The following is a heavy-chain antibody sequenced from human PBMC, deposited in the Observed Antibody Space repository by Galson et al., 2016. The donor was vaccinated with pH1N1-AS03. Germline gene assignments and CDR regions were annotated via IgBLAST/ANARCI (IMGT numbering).Heavy chain of an antibody. Sequence: ETLSLTCTVSGGSISSSSYYWGWIRQPPGKGLEWIGSIYYSGSTYYNPSLKSRVTISVDTSKNQFSLKLSSVTAADTAIYYCARQNGHRLLWDYWGQGTLVTVSS. V-gene: IGHV4-39*01. CDR1: GGSISSSSYY. J-gene: IGHJ4*02. CDR3: ARQNGHRLLWDY. CDR2: IYYSGST. D-gene: IGHD2-8*01.